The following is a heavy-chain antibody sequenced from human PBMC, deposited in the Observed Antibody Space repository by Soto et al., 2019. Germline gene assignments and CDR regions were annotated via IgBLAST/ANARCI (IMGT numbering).Heavy chain of an antibody. V-gene: IGHV4-28*01. CDR3: VRTSRLKTGHLDD. CDR2: IFYTGTT. CDR1: GYSISSDNW. D-gene: IGHD3-9*01. J-gene: IGHJ4*02. Sequence: SETMSLTCAVPGYSISSDNWWGWIRQPPGKGLEWIGYIFYTGTTYYNLSLKSRVTMSVDTAKDQFSLKLSSVTAADTAVYYWVRTSRLKTGHLDDRGQGAPVTVSA.